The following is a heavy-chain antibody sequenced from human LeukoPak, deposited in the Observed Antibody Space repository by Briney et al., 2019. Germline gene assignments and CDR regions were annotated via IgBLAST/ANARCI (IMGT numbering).Heavy chain of an antibody. D-gene: IGHD3-10*01. Sequence: PGRSLRLSCAASGFTFDDYAMHWVRQAPGKGLEWVSGISWNSGSIGYADSVKGRFTISRDNAKNSLYLQMNSLRAEDAALYYCARALGGGYGSGSYYSYNYYMGVWGKGTTVTVSS. CDR2: ISWNSGSI. J-gene: IGHJ6*03. V-gene: IGHV3-9*01. CDR1: GFTFDDYA. CDR3: ARALGGGYGSGSYYSYNYYMGV.